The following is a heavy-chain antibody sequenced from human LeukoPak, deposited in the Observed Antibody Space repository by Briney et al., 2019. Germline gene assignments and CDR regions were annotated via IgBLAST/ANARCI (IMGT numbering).Heavy chain of an antibody. CDR3: ARNGWVGQADWFDP. CDR1: GYTFTSYG. CDR2: ISAYNGNT. Sequence: ASVKVSCKASGYTFTSYGISWVRQAPGQGLEWMGWISAYNGNTNYAQKLQGRVTMTRDTPISTAYMELSRLRSDDTAVYYCARNGWVGQADWFDPWGQGTLVTVSS. J-gene: IGHJ5*02. V-gene: IGHV1-18*01. D-gene: IGHD6-19*01.